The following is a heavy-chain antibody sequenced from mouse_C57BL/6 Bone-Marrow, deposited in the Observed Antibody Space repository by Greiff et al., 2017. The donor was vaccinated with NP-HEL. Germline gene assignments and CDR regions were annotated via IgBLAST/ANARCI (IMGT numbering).Heavy chain of an antibody. CDR1: GYTFTDYY. V-gene: IGHV1-26*01. D-gene: IGHD1-1*01. J-gene: IGHJ3*01. Sequence: EVQLQQSGPELVKPGASVKISCKASGYTFTDYYMNWVKQSHGKSLEWIGDINPNNGGTSYNQKFKGKATLTVDKSSSTASMELRSLTSEDSAVYYCTSYGSSYGFAYWGQGTLVTVSA. CDR3: TSYGSSYGFAY. CDR2: INPNNGGT.